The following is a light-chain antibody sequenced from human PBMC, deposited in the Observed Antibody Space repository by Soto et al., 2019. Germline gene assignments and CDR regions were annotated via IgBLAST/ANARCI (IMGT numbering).Light chain of an antibody. CDR3: QQYGSSPT. CDR2: KAS. J-gene: IGKJ5*01. CDR1: QTIDSW. Sequence: DIQITQSPSSLCASVGGRVTMTCRASQTIDSWLAWYQQRPGKPPNLLIYKASTLASGVPSRFSGSGSGTEFTLTINSLQPDDFAVYYCQQYGSSPTFGEGTQLEIK. V-gene: IGKV1-5*03.